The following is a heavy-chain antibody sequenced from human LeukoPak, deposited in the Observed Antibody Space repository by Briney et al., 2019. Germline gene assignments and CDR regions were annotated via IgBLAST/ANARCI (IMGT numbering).Heavy chain of an antibody. Sequence: GGSLRLSCAASGLTFSNYWMSWVRQAPGKGLEWVSVISGSGGSTHYADSVKGRFTISRDNSKNTLYVQMSSLRAEDTAVYYCAKGRSSSGYDYVGYWGQGTLVTVSS. V-gene: IGHV3-23*01. CDR1: GLTFSNYW. CDR2: ISGSGGST. D-gene: IGHD3-22*01. CDR3: AKGRSSSGYDYVGY. J-gene: IGHJ4*02.